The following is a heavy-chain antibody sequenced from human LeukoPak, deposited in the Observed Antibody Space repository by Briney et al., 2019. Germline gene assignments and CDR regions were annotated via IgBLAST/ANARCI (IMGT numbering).Heavy chain of an antibody. J-gene: IGHJ4*02. CDR1: GGSISSCSYY. CDR2: IYYSGST. V-gene: IGHV4-39*01. CDR3: ARQANYDSSGYPFDY. Sequence: SETLSLTCTVSGGSISSCSYYWGWIRQPPGKGLEWIGSIYYSGSTYYNPSLKSRVTISVDTSKNQFSLKLSSVTAADTAVYYCARQANYDSSGYPFDYWGQGTLVTVSS. D-gene: IGHD3-22*01.